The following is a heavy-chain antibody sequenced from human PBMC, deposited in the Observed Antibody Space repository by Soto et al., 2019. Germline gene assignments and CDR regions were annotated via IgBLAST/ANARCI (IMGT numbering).Heavy chain of an antibody. CDR3: ARSSGYTPLLYYFDY. CDR1: GGSISSGGYY. CDR2: IYYSGST. D-gene: IGHD3-22*01. J-gene: IGHJ4*02. V-gene: IGHV4-31*03. Sequence: SETLSLTCTVSGGSISSGGYYWSWIRQHPGKGLEWIGYIYYSGSTYYNPSLKSRVTISVDTSKNQFSLKLSSVTAADTAVYYCARSSGYTPLLYYFDYRGQGTLVTVS.